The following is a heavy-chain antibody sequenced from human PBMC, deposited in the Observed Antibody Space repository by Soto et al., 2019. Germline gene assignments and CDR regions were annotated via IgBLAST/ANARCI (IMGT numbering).Heavy chain of an antibody. V-gene: IGHV1-58*02. CDR2: IVVGSGNT. Sequence: QMQLVQSGPEVKKPGTSVKVSCKASGFTFTSSAMQWVRQARGQRLEWIGWIVVGSGNTNYAQKFQERVTITRDKATSTAYMGLSSLRSDDTAVYYCASPAGDTAMEDYYYYGMDVWGQGTTVPVAS. CDR1: GFTFTSSA. J-gene: IGHJ6*02. D-gene: IGHD5-18*01. CDR3: ASPAGDTAMEDYYYYGMDV.